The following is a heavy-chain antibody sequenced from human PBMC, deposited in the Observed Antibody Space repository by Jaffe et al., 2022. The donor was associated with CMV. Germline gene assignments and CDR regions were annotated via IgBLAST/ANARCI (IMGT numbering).Heavy chain of an antibody. CDR3: ARSGQNIQLWLQHNWFDP. V-gene: IGHV4-4*07. Sequence: QVQLQESGPGLVKPSETLSLTCTVSGGSISSYYWSWIRQPAGKGLEWIGRIYTSGSTNYNPSLKSRVTMSVDTSKNQFSLKLSSVTAADTAVYYCARSGQNIQLWLQHNWFDPWGQGTLVTVSS. CDR2: IYTSGST. J-gene: IGHJ5*02. CDR1: GGSISSYY. D-gene: IGHD5-18*01.